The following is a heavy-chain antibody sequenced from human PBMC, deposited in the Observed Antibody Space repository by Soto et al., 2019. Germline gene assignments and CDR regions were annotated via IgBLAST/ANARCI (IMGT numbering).Heavy chain of an antibody. CDR3: ARDFPYYYGMDV. J-gene: IGHJ6*02. V-gene: IGHV3-30*03. CDR2: ISYDGSNK. Sequence: QVQLVESGGGVVQPGRSLRLSCAASGFTFSSYGMHWVRQAPGKGLEWVAVISYDGSNKYYADSVKGRFTISRDNSKNTLYLQMNSLRAEDTAVYYCARDFPYYYGMDVWGQGTTVTVSS. CDR1: GFTFSSYG.